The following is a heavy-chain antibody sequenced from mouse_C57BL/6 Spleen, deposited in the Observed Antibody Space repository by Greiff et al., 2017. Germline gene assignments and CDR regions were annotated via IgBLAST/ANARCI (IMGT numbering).Heavy chain of an antibody. CDR3: ARKGSDGYWYFDV. V-gene: IGHV1-39*01. CDR1: GYSFTNSN. D-gene: IGHD1-1*02. CDR2: INPNSGTT. Sequence: EVKLVEPGPELVKPGASVKISCKASGYSFTNSNMNWVKQSNGKSLEWIGVINPNSGTTSYNQTFKDKATLTVDQSSSTAYMQLNSLTAEDSAVYYCARKGSDGYWYFDVWGTGTTVTVSS. J-gene: IGHJ1*03.